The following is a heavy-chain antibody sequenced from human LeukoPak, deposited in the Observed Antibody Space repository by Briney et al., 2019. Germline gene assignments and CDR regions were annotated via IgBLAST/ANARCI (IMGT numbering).Heavy chain of an antibody. CDR3: ARLTGYSSESWFDP. Sequence: SETLSLTCTVSGGSINSYYWSWIRQPPGKGLEWIGYIYYSGSSNYNPSLKSRVTISVHTSKNQFSLKLSSVTAADTAVYYCARLTGYSSESWFDPWGQGTLVTVSS. CDR2: IYYSGSS. CDR1: GGSINSYY. J-gene: IGHJ5*02. D-gene: IGHD3-9*01. V-gene: IGHV4-59*01.